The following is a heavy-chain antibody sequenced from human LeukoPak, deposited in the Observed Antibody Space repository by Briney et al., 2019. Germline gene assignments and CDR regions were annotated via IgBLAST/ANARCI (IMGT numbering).Heavy chain of an antibody. Sequence: GGSLRLSCVASGFTLSDYIMNWVRQAPGKGLEWVSYISSGGSTIYYANSVKGRFTISRDNAKNSLYLQMNSLRDEDTAVYYCVRDNSSGWYYFDYWGQGTLVTVSS. D-gene: IGHD6-19*01. CDR1: GFTLSDYI. CDR3: VRDNSSGWYYFDY. CDR2: ISSGGSTI. J-gene: IGHJ4*02. V-gene: IGHV3-48*02.